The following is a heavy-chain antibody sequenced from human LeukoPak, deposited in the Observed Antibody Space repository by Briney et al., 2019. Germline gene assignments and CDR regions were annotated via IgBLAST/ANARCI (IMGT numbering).Heavy chain of an antibody. CDR3: ATDLNSGSYQKTGPTRLGH. CDR2: FDPEDGET. V-gene: IGHV1-24*01. CDR1: GYTLTELS. D-gene: IGHD1-26*01. J-gene: IGHJ4*02. Sequence: ASVKVSCKVSGYTLTELSMHWVRQAPGKGLEWMGGFDPEDGETIYAQKFQGGVTMTENTSTDTAYMELSSLRSEDTAVYYCATDLNSGSYQKTGPTRLGHWGQGTLVTVSS.